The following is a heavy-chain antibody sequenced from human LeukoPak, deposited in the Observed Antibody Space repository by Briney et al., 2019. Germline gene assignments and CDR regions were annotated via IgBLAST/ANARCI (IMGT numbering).Heavy chain of an antibody. CDR2: ISAYNGNT. Sequence: ASVKVSCKASGYTFTSYSISWVRQAPGQGLEWMGRISAYNGNTNYAQKFQGRVTMTTDTSTSTAYVELRSLRSDDTAVYYCARDTTPHTSIDYWGQGTLVTVSS. CDR3: ARDTTPHTSIDY. V-gene: IGHV1-18*01. CDR1: GYTFTSYS. D-gene: IGHD1-1*01. J-gene: IGHJ4*02.